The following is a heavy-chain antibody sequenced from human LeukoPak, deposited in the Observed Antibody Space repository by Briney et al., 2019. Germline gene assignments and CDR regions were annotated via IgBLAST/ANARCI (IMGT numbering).Heavy chain of an antibody. Sequence: ASVKVSCKASGYTFTSYYMHWVRQAPGQGLEWMGIINPSGSSTSYAQKFQGRVTMTRDTSTSTVYMELSSLRSEDTAVYYCARDQGRSPKYYYDSSGYSCWGQGTLVTVSS. J-gene: IGHJ4*02. V-gene: IGHV1-46*01. CDR2: INPSGSST. CDR1: GYTFTSYY. CDR3: ARDQGRSPKYYYDSSGYSC. D-gene: IGHD3-22*01.